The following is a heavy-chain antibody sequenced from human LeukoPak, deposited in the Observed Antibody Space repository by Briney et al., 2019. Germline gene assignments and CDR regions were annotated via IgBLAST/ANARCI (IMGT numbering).Heavy chain of an antibody. J-gene: IGHJ4*02. CDR3: ARVTQTFVVVTAIQGGFDY. D-gene: IGHD2-21*02. Sequence: GGSLRLSCAASGFTFSSYWVSWVRQAPGKGLEWVANIKQDGSEKYYVDSVKGRFTISRDNAKNSLYLQMNSLRAEDTAVYYCARVTQTFVVVTAIQGGFDYWGQGTLVTVSS. CDR2: IKQDGSEK. V-gene: IGHV3-7*01. CDR1: GFTFSSYW.